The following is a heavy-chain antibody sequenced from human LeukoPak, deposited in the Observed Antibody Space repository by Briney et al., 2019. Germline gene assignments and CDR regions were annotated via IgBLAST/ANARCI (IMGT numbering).Heavy chain of an antibody. CDR1: GGSIGSYY. CDR2: IYYSGST. J-gene: IGHJ4*02. CDR3: ARTGYIYSYFNSTRFDY. V-gene: IGHV4-59*01. D-gene: IGHD5-18*01. Sequence: SETLSLTCTVSGGSIGSYYWSWLRQPPGKGLEWIGYIYYSGSTNYNPSLKSPLTISVDVSKNQFSLKLSSVTAADTAVYYCARTGYIYSYFNSTRFDYWGQETLVTVSS.